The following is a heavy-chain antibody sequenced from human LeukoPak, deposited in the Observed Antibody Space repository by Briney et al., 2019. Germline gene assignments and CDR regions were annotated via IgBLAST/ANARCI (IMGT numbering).Heavy chain of an antibody. CDR1: GGSFSGYY. D-gene: IGHD3-10*01. J-gene: IGHJ5*02. CDR3: ARGRLLWFGELSRNWFDP. V-gene: IGHV4-34*01. CDR2: INHSGST. Sequence: PSETLSLTCAVSGGSFSGYYWSWIRQPPGKGLEWIGEINHSGSTNYNPSLKSRVTISVDTSKNRFSLKLSSVTAADTAVYYCARGRLLWFGELSRNWFDPWGQGTLVTVSS.